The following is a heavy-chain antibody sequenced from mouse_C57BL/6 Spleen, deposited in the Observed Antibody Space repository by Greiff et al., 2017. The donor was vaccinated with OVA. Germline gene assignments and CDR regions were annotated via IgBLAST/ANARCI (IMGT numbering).Heavy chain of an antibody. J-gene: IGHJ2*01. CDR2: INPGSGGT. CDR1: GYSFTNYL. CDR3: AREPYFDY. Sequence: VQLQQSGAELVRPGTSVKVSCTASGYSFTNYLIEWVKQRPGPGLEWIGVINPGSGGTNYNEKFKGKATLTADKSSSTAYMQLSSLTSEDSAVYFWAREPYFDYWGQGTTLTVSS. V-gene: IGHV1-54*01.